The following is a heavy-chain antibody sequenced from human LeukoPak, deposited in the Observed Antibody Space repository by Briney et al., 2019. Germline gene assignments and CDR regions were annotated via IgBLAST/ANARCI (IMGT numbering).Heavy chain of an antibody. CDR1: GFTFSSYS. D-gene: IGHD4-17*01. V-gene: IGHV3-48*01. CDR3: AREGYGDFDY. CDR2: ISSSSSPI. J-gene: IGHJ4*02. Sequence: GGALRLSCAAYGFTFSSYSMTWVRQAPGKGLEWVSYISSSSSPIYFADSVKGRFTISRDNAKNSLYLQMNSLRAEDTAVYYCAREGYGDFDYWGQGNLVTVSS.